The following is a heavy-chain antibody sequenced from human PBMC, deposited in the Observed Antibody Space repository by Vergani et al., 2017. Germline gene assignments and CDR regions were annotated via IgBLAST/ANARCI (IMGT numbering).Heavy chain of an antibody. CDR1: GFTFSNAW. CDR3: TTVNEWERGGGGILGY. J-gene: IGHJ4*02. V-gene: IGHV3-15*01. CDR2: IKSRTDGGTT. Sequence: EVQLVESGGGLVKPGGSLRLSCAASGFTFSNAWMSWVRQAPGKGLEWVGHIKSRTDGGTTDYAAPVKGRFIISRDDSKKTLYMQINSLKTEDTAVYYCTTVNEWERGGGGILGYWGQGTLVTVSS. D-gene: IGHD1-26*01.